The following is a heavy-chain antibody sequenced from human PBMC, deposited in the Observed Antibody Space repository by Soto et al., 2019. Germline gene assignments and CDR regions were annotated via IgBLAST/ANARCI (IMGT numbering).Heavy chain of an antibody. CDR2: ISVDSGNT. V-gene: IGHV1-18*01. Sequence: QVQLVQSGAELKKPGASAKVSCKASGYIFTSYGISWVRQAPGQGLEWMAWISVDSGNTNYAQNFQGRVTMTTDTSASTPHMELRSLRSDDTAVYYCARFNGSWTNYYMDVWGKGTTVIVSS. D-gene: IGHD3-10*01. J-gene: IGHJ6*03. CDR1: GYIFTSYG. CDR3: ARFNGSWTNYYMDV.